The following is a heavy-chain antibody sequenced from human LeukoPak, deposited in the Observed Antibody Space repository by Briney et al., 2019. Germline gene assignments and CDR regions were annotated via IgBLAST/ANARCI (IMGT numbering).Heavy chain of an antibody. CDR3: ASSFSIAVAGQFDY. CDR1: GYTFTGYY. Sequence: ASVKVSCKASGYTFTGYYIHWVRQAPGQGLEWMGWINPNGGGTNYAQKFQGRVTMTRDTSISTAYMELSSLRSEDTAVYYCASSFSIAVAGQFDYWGQGTLVTVSS. D-gene: IGHD6-19*01. CDR2: INPNGGGT. V-gene: IGHV1-2*02. J-gene: IGHJ4*02.